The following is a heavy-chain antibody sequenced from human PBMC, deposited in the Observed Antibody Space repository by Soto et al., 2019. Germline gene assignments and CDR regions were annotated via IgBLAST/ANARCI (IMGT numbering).Heavy chain of an antibody. CDR1: GYTLTELS. J-gene: IGHJ4*02. D-gene: IGHD3-9*01. V-gene: IGHV1-24*01. Sequence: GASVKVSCKVSGYTLTELSMHWVRQAPGKGLEWMGGFDPEDGETIYAQKFQGRVTMTEDTSTDTAYMELSRLRSEDTAVYYCATTPEDILTGYYEYYFDYWGQGTLVTVSS. CDR2: FDPEDGET. CDR3: ATTPEDILTGYYEYYFDY.